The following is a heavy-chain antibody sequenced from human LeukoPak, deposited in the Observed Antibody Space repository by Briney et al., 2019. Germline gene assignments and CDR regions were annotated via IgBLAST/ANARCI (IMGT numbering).Heavy chain of an antibody. Sequence: GESLKISCKGSGYSFTSYWIGWVRQMPGKGLEWMGIIYPGDSDTRYSPSFQGQVAISADKSISTAYPQWSSLKASDTAMYYCATIMGYSSSWYPPVSSRGAFDIWGQGTMVTVSS. D-gene: IGHD6-13*01. CDR1: GYSFTSYW. CDR2: IYPGDSDT. J-gene: IGHJ3*02. CDR3: ATIMGYSSSWYPPVSSRGAFDI. V-gene: IGHV5-51*01.